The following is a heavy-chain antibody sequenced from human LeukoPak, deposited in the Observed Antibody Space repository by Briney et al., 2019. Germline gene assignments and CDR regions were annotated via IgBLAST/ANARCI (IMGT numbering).Heavy chain of an antibody. CDR3: ATSYDSEVGFDY. D-gene: IGHD3-16*01. CDR1: GYTFTSYG. V-gene: IGHV1-18*01. J-gene: IGHJ4*02. Sequence: ASVKVSCKASGYTFTSYGISWVRQAPGQGLEWMGWISAYNGNTNYAQKLQGRVTMTTDTSTSTAYMELRSLRSEDTAVYYCATSYDSEVGFDYWGQGTLVTVSS. CDR2: ISAYNGNT.